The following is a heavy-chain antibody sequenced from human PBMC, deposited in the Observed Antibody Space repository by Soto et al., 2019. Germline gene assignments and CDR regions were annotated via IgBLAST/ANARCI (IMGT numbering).Heavy chain of an antibody. J-gene: IGHJ6*02. D-gene: IGHD2-2*01. CDR3: AILPRSLLDCSSTSCPIHYYGMDV. V-gene: IGHV3-23*01. Sequence: GGSLRLSCAASGFTFSSYAMSWVRQAPGKGLEWVSAISGSGGSTYYADSVKGRFTISRDNSKNTLYLQMNSLRAEDTAVYYCAILPRSLLDCSSTSCPIHYYGMDVWGQGTTVTVSS. CDR1: GFTFSSYA. CDR2: ISGSGGST.